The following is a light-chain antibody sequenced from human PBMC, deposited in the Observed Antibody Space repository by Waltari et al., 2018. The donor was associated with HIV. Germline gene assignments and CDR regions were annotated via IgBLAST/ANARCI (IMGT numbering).Light chain of an antibody. J-gene: IGLJ2*01. V-gene: IGLV2-11*01. Sequence: QSALTQPRSVSGSPGQSVTISCTGTSSDVGASNYVSWYQQHPGKAPKLMIYDVSKRPSGVPDRFSGSKSGNTASLTISGLQAEDEADYYCCSYAGSYTLRVFGGGTKLTVL. CDR1: SSDVGASNY. CDR2: DVS. CDR3: CSYAGSYTLRV.